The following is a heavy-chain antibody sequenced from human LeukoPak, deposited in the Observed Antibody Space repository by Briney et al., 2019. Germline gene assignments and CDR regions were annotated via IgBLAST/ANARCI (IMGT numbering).Heavy chain of an antibody. J-gene: IGHJ4*02. CDR1: GFRFSSYW. CDR3: ARDQRWLPFDY. Sequence: GGSLRPSCAASGFRFSSYWMSWVRQAPGKGLEWVANIKEDGSEKFYVDSVKGRFTISRDNSKNTLYLQMNSLRAEDTAVYYCARDQRWLPFDYWGQGTLVTVSS. D-gene: IGHD5-24*01. V-gene: IGHV3-7*01. CDR2: IKEDGSEK.